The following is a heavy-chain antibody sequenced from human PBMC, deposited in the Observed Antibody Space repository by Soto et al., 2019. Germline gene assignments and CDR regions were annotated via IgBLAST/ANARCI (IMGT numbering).Heavy chain of an antibody. Sequence: QVQLQESRPGLVKPSQTLSLTCTVSGGSISSGDYYWSWIRQPPGKGLEWIGYIYYSGSTYYNPSLKSRVTISVDTSKNQFSLKLSSVTAADTAVYYCARDRSYYDSSGYYGTVDYWGQGTLVTVSS. CDR1: GGSISSGDYY. V-gene: IGHV4-30-4*01. CDR3: ARDRSYYDSSGYYGTVDY. J-gene: IGHJ4*02. D-gene: IGHD3-22*01. CDR2: IYYSGST.